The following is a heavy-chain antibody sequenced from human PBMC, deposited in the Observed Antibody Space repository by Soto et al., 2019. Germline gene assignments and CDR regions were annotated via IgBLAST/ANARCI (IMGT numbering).Heavy chain of an antibody. Sequence: ASVKVASTASGYTFSIYGIGGVRQAPGQGLEWMGWVSAYNGNTNYAQKLQGRVTMTTDTSTSTAYMELRSLRDEDTAVYYCARDSGYSYGPIDYWGQGTLVTVSS. D-gene: IGHD5-18*01. CDR1: GYTFSIYG. CDR2: VSAYNGNT. V-gene: IGHV1-18*01. CDR3: ARDSGYSYGPIDY. J-gene: IGHJ4*02.